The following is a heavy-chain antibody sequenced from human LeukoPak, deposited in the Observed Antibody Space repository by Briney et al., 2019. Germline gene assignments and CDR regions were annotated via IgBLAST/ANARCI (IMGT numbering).Heavy chain of an antibody. Sequence: SETLSLTCTVSGGSINTYYWSWIRQPPGKGLEWIGYNHYSGSTNYNPSLKTRVTISTDTSKNHFSLSLNSVTAADTGVYYCVRGSRVYCGGDCYYYWGQGTLVTVSS. D-gene: IGHD2-21*02. CDR3: VRGSRVYCGGDCYYY. CDR2: NHYSGST. CDR1: GGSINTYY. J-gene: IGHJ4*02. V-gene: IGHV4-59*12.